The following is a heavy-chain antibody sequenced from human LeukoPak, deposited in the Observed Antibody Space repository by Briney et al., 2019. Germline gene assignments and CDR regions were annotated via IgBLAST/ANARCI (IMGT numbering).Heavy chain of an antibody. CDR3: ARASLNPYYYYYYGMDV. CDR2: IYYSGST. J-gene: IGHJ6*02. CDR1: GGSISSYY. V-gene: IGHV4-59*01. Sequence: SGTLSLTCTVSGGSISSYYWSWIRQPPGKGLEWIGYIYYSGSTNHNPSLKSRVTISVDTSKNQFSLKLSSVTAADTAVYYCARASLNPYYYYYYGMDVWGQGTTVTVSS.